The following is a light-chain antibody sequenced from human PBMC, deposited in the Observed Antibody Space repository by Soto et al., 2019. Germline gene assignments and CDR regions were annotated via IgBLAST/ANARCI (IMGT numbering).Light chain of an antibody. J-gene: IGLJ1*01. CDR1: TSNIGANT. V-gene: IGLV1-44*01. CDR3: AAWDDSLNGHV. CDR2: VND. Sequence: QSALTQPPSASGTPEQRVTISCSGRTSNIGANTVGWFQQLPGTAPRVLIYVNDKRPSGVPDRFSGSKSGTSASLAISGLQSEDEADYYCAAWDDSLNGHVFGTGTKVTVL.